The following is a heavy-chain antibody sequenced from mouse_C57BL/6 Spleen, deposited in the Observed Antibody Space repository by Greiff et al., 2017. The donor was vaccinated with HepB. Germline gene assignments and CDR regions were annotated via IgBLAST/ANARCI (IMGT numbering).Heavy chain of an antibody. CDR3: AKDYYGSSYEFDY. Sequence: EVQRVESGPELVKPGASVKMSCKASGYTFTDYNMHWVKQSHGKSLEWIGYINPNNGGTSYNQKFKGKATLTVNKSSSTAYMELRSLTSEDSAVYYCAKDYYGSSYEFDYWGQGTTLTVSS. J-gene: IGHJ2*01. D-gene: IGHD1-1*01. CDR2: INPNNGGT. V-gene: IGHV1-22*01. CDR1: GYTFTDYN.